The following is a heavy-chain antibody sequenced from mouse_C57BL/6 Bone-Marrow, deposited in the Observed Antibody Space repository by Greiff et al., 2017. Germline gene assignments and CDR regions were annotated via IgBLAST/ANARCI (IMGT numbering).Heavy chain of an antibody. CDR2: IWGVGST. V-gene: IGHV2-6*01. Sequence: QVQLKESGPGLVAPSQSLSITCTVSGFSLTSYGVDWVRQSPGKGLEWLGVIWGVGSTNYNSALKSRLSISKDNSKSQGFLKMNSLQTDDTAMYYCASRGYDYDGAMDYWGQGTSVTVSS. D-gene: IGHD2-4*01. CDR3: ASRGYDYDGAMDY. CDR1: GFSLTSYG. J-gene: IGHJ4*01.